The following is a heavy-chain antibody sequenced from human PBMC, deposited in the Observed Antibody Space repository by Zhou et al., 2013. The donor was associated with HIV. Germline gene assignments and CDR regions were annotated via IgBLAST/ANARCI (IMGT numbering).Heavy chain of an antibody. J-gene: IGHJ3*02. CDR3: ARAPQYYGSGSYTTFDI. CDR2: ISSYNGHT. V-gene: IGHV1-18*01. D-gene: IGHD3-10*01. CDR1: GGTFSTYA. Sequence: QVQLVQSGAEVKKPGSSVKVSCKASGGTFSTYAFSWVRQAPGQGLEWMGGISSYNGHTNYAQKLQGRVTMTTDTSTSTAYMELRSLRSDDTAVYYCARAPQYYGSGSYTTFDIWGQGTMVTVSS.